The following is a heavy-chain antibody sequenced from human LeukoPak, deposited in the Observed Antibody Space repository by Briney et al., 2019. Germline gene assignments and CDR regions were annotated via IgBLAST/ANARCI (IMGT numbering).Heavy chain of an antibody. V-gene: IGHV3-74*01. J-gene: IGHJ3*01. CDR3: VREDGLDAFDF. CDR2: IDPDGGST. Sequence: GGSLRLSCAASGFTISRHWMHWVRQAPGRGLVWVSRIDPDGGSTDYAHSVKGRFTISRDNTKNTLFLQMDSLSAEDTAVYYCVREDGLDAFDFWGQGKAVTVSS. CDR1: GFTISRHW.